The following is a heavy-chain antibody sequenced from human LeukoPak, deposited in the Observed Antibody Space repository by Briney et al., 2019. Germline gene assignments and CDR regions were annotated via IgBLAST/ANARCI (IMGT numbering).Heavy chain of an antibody. CDR2: INPSGGST. V-gene: IGHV1-46*01. J-gene: IGHJ4*02. Sequence: ASVKVSCKASGYTFTSYDISWVRQAPGQGLEWMGIINPSGGSTSYAQKFQGRVTMTRDTSTSTVYMELSSLRPEDTAVYYCATLAAAGTLNYDYWGQGTLVTVSS. D-gene: IGHD6-13*01. CDR1: GYTFTSYD. CDR3: ATLAAAGTLNYDY.